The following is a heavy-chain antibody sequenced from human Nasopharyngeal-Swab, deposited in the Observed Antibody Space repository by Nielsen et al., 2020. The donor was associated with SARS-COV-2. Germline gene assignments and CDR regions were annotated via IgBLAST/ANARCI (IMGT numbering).Heavy chain of an antibody. CDR2: IGDKDNNYAT. Sequence: GESLKISCAASGFIFSASAIHWVRQASGKGLEWVGRIGDKDNNYATTYGASVQGRFTIYRDDSKNTAFLQMDSLKTEDTALYYCTTDFYFDYWGQGTLVTVSS. V-gene: IGHV3-73*01. CDR1: GFIFSASA. CDR3: TTDFYFDY. J-gene: IGHJ4*02.